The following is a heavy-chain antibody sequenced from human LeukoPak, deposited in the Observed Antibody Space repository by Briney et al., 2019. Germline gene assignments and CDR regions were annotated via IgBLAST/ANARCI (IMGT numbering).Heavy chain of an antibody. D-gene: IGHD2/OR15-2a*01. CDR3: TRTGLFVSAESDY. V-gene: IGHV3-49*04. CDR1: GFTFGDYA. Sequence: PGGSLRLSCTASGFTFGDYAMSWVRQAPGKGLEWVGFIRSKAYGGPTEYAASVKGRFIISRDDSKSIAYLQMNSLKTEDTAVYYCTRTGLFVSAESDYWGQGTLVTVSS. J-gene: IGHJ4*02. CDR2: IRSKAYGGPT.